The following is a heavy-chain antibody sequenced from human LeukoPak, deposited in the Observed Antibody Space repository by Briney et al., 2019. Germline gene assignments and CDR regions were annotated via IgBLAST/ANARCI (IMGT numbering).Heavy chain of an antibody. Sequence: GGSLRLSCAASRFDFSTYDMNWVRQAPGKGLEWVSYISSSSSYTDYADSVKGRFTISRDNAKNSLYLQMNSLRAEDTAVYYCARDSLHSSSWYGLLDYWGQGTLVTVSS. CDR2: ISSSSSYT. CDR1: RFDFSTYD. J-gene: IGHJ4*02. CDR3: ARDSLHSSSWYGLLDY. V-gene: IGHV3-21*05. D-gene: IGHD6-13*01.